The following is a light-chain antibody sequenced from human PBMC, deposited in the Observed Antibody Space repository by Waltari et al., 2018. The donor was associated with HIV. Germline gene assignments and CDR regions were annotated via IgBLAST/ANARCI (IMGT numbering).Light chain of an antibody. Sequence: DIQMTQSPSSLSASVGDRVTITCRASQNIRSYLNLYQLKPGKAPKLLIHTASTLQSWVPSRFSGSGSGTDFTLTISSLQPEDFSTYYCQQSYDAPYTFGQGRSWRS. CDR3: QQSYDAPYT. CDR2: TAS. CDR1: QNIRSY. J-gene: IGKJ2*01. V-gene: IGKV1-39*01.